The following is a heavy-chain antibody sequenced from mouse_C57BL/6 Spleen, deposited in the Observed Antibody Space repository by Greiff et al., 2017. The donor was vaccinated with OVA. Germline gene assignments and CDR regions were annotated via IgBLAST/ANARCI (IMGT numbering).Heavy chain of an antibody. D-gene: IGHD3-2*02. CDR1: GYAFSSSW. CDR2: IYPGDGDT. J-gene: IGHJ3*01. V-gene: IGHV1-82*01. CDR3: ARSAAQATFAY. Sequence: VKLVESGPELVKPGASVKISCKASGYAFSSSWMNWVKQRPGKGLEWIGRIYPGDGDTNYNGKFKGKATRTADKSSSPAYMQLSSLTSEDSAVYFCARSAAQATFAYWGQGTLVTVSA.